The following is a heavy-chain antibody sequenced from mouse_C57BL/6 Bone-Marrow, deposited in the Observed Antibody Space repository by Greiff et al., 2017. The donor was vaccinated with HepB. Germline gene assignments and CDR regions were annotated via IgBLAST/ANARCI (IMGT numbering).Heavy chain of an antibody. V-gene: IGHV1-15*01. J-gene: IGHJ1*03. CDR2: IDPETGGT. CDR3: TRDYYGSSYWYFDV. CDR1: GYTFTDYE. Sequence: VQLQQSGAELVRPGASVTLSCKASGYTFTDYEMHWVKQTPVHGLEWIGAIDPETGGTAYNQKFKGKAILTADKSSSTAYMELRSLTSEDSAVYYCTRDYYGSSYWYFDVWGTGTTVTVSS. D-gene: IGHD1-1*01.